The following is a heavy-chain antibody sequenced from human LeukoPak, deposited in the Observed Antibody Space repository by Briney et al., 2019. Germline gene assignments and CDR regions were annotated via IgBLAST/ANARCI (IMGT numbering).Heavy chain of an antibody. CDR2: ISSSGSTI. V-gene: IGHV3-48*03. CDR3: ARARYTVVTTPRDYYYYYLDV. J-gene: IGHJ6*03. CDR1: GFTFSSYE. Sequence: GSLRLSCAASGFTFSSYEMNWVRQAPGKRLEWVSYISSSGSTIYYADSVKGRFTISRDNAKNSLYLQMNSLRAEDTVVYYCARARYTVVTTPRDYYYYYLDVWGRGTTVTVSS. D-gene: IGHD4-23*01.